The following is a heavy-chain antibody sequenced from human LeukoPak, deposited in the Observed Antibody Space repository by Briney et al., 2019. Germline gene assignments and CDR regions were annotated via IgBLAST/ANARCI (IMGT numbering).Heavy chain of an antibody. CDR2: IYTSGST. Sequence: SETLSLTCTVSGGSISSYYWSWIRQPAGKGLEWIGRIYTSGSTNYNPSLKSRVTMSVDTSKNQFSLKLSSVTAADTAVYYCARGGYSYGYMGYSDYWGQGTLVTVSS. J-gene: IGHJ4*02. CDR1: GGSISSYY. D-gene: IGHD5-18*01. V-gene: IGHV4-4*07. CDR3: ARGGYSYGYMGYSDY.